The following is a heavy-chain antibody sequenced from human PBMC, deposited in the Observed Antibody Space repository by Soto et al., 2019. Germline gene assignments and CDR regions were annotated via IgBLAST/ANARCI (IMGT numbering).Heavy chain of an antibody. CDR1: GYTFTSYA. J-gene: IGHJ4*02. Sequence: ASVKVSCKASGYTFTSYAMHWVRQAPGQRLEWMGWINAGNGNTKYSQKFQGRVTITRDTSASTAYMELSSLRSEDTAVFYCASVFWSGYPAPRHFDYWGQGTLVTVSS. D-gene: IGHD3-3*01. V-gene: IGHV1-3*01. CDR3: ASVFWSGYPAPRHFDY. CDR2: INAGNGNT.